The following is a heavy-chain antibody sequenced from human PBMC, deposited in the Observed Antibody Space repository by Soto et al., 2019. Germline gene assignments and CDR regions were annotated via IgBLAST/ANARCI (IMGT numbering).Heavy chain of an antibody. J-gene: IGHJ2*01. CDR3: ARGQEQLVLGWYLDL. CDR2: IYYSGST. V-gene: IGHV4-59*01. CDR1: GGSISSYY. D-gene: IGHD6-13*01. Sequence: SETLSLTCTVSGGSISSYYWSWIRQPPGKGLEWIGYIYYSGSTNYNPSLKSRVTISVDTSKNQFSLKLSSVTAADTAVYYCARGQEQLVLGWYLDLWGRGTLVTVS.